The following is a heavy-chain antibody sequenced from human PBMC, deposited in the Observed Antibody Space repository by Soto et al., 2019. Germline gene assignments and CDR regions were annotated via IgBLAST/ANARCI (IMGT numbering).Heavy chain of an antibody. CDR1: GASVSSGSYY. CDR2: IYYSGST. CDR3: ARRIVATDSFEH. V-gene: IGHV4-61*01. D-gene: IGHD5-12*01. J-gene: IGHJ4*02. Sequence: SETLSLTCTISGASVSSGSYYWSCIRQPPGKGLEWIGYIYYSGSTNYNPSLKSRVTISVDTSKNQFSLKLSSVTAADTAVYYCARRIVATDSFEHWGQRTLFTVPS.